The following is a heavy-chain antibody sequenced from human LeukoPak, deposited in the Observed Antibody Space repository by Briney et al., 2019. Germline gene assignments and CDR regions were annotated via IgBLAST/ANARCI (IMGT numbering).Heavy chain of an antibody. V-gene: IGHV3-23*01. CDR2: ISGSGGST. Sequence: GGSLRLSCAASGFTFSSYAMSWVRQAPGKGLEWVSAISGSGGSTYYADSVKGRFTISRDNSKNTLYLQMNSLRAEDTAVYYCARVRSDFWSGSSDYWGQGTLVTVSS. CDR3: ARVRSDFWSGSSDY. D-gene: IGHD3-3*01. CDR1: GFTFSSYA. J-gene: IGHJ4*02.